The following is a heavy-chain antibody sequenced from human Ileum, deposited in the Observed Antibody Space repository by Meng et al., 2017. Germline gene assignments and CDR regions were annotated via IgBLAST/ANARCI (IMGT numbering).Heavy chain of an antibody. J-gene: IGHJ5*02. D-gene: IGHD6-13*01. Sequence: ASVKVSCKASGYTFSAHFIHWVRQAPGQGLQWMGSINGNSGDTNYAQEFQGRLTMTRDSSIVTAYMELTSLKSDDTAVYFCAREIRGSTWYWFDPWGQGTRVTGSS. V-gene: IGHV1-2*02. CDR2: INGNSGDT. CDR3: AREIRGSTWYWFDP. CDR1: GYTFSAHF.